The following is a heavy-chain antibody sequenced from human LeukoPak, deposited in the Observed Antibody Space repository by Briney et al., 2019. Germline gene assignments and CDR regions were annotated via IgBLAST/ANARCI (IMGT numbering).Heavy chain of an antibody. V-gene: IGHV4-39*07. Sequence: PSETLSLTCTVSGGSISTSNYYWGWIRQPPGKGLEWIGSIYYSGSTYYNPSLKSRVTISVDTSKNQFSLKLSSVTAADTAVYYCARGPTRAHSSSWSLFDYWGQGTLVTVSS. D-gene: IGHD6-13*01. CDR1: GGSISTSNYY. J-gene: IGHJ4*02. CDR2: IYYSGST. CDR3: ARGPTRAHSSSWSLFDY.